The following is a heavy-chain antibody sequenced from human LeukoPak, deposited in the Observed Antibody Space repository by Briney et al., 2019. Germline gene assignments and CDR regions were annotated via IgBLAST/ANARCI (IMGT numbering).Heavy chain of an antibody. CDR1: GFTFSSYA. CDR2: ISGSGGST. J-gene: IGHJ3*02. V-gene: IGHV3-23*01. Sequence: GGSLRLSCAASGFTFSSYAMSWVRQAPGKGLEWVSAISGSGGSTYYADSVKGRFTISRDNSKNTLYLQMTSLRAEDTAVYYCAKGSAPLYGGNGGGTFDIWGQGTMVTVSS. D-gene: IGHD4-23*01. CDR3: AKGSAPLYGGNGGGTFDI.